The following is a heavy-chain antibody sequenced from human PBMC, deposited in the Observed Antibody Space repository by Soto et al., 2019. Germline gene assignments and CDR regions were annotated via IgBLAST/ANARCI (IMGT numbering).Heavy chain of an antibody. V-gene: IGHV1-3*01. CDR2: INAGNGNT. J-gene: IGHJ6*03. Sequence: ASVKVSCKASGYTFTSYAMHWVRQAPGQRLEWMGWINAGNGNTKYSQKFQGRVTITRDTSASTAYMELSSLRSEDTAVYYCARDIMDDYDYIWGSYRLMDVWGKGTTVTV. CDR3: ARDIMDDYDYIWGSYRLMDV. D-gene: IGHD3-16*02. CDR1: GYTFTSYA.